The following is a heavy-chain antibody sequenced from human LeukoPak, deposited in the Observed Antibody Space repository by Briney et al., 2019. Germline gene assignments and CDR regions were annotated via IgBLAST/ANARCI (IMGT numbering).Heavy chain of an antibody. CDR2: IKQDGSGK. J-gene: IGHJ4*02. D-gene: IGHD5-12*01. CDR1: GFTLSRNL. V-gene: IGHV3-7*01. Sequence: GGSLRLSCGASGFTLSRNLMTWVRQAPGRGLEGVASIKQDGSGKYYVDSLKGRFTISRDNARNPLSLQMNSLGVEDTPVYFFARWGQTSGYYYVDHWGQGTLVTVSS. CDR3: ARWGQTSGYYYVDH.